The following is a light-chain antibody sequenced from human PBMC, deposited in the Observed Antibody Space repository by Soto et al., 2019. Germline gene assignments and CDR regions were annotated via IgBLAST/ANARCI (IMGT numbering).Light chain of an antibody. CDR2: SAS. J-gene: IGKJ4*01. CDR1: QDIRND. CDR3: LHHYNYPLT. Sequence: DIQMTQSPSSLSASVGDRVTITCRASQDIRNDLGWYQQKPGKAPKRLIFSASTLDSGVPSRFSGGGFGTEFTLTISSLQPEDFATYSCLHHYNYPLTLGGGTKVEIK. V-gene: IGKV1-17*01.